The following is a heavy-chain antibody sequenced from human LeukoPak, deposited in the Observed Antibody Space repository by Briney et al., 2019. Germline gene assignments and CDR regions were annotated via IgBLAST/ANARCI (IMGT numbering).Heavy chain of an antibody. CDR3: AREERDHYGSGSYGYGMDV. Sequence: PGGSLGLSCAASGFTFSSYSMNWVRQAPGKGLEWVSSISSSSSYIYYADSVKGRFTISRDNAKNSLYLQMNSLRAEDTAVYYCAREERDHYGSGSYGYGMDVWGQGTTVTASS. CDR2: ISSSSSYI. CDR1: GFTFSSYS. J-gene: IGHJ6*02. V-gene: IGHV3-21*01. D-gene: IGHD3-10*01.